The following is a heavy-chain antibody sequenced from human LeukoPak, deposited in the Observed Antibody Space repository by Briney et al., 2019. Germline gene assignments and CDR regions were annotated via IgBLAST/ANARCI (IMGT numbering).Heavy chain of an antibody. V-gene: IGHV3-23*01. CDR3: AKDSASGATGYYSGYFHH. Sequence: PGGSLRLSCAASGFSFNSYAMSWVRQAPGKGLEWVSGISATGDNTFNADFVKGRFTISKDKASNTLYLQMNSLRAEDTAIYYCAKDSASGATGYYSGYFHHWGQGTLVTVSS. CDR1: GFSFNSYA. CDR2: ISATGDNT. D-gene: IGHD3-22*01. J-gene: IGHJ1*01.